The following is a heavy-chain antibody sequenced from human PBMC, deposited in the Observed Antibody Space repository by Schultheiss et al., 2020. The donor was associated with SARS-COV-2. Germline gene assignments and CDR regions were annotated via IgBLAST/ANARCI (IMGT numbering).Heavy chain of an antibody. V-gene: IGHV3-30*01. D-gene: IGHD3-16*02. CDR3: AKSRLLGLYDRGWFDP. Sequence: GGSLRLSCAASGFTFSSYAMHWVRQAPGKGLEWVAVISYDGSNKYYADSVKGRFTISRDNSKNTLYLQMNSLRAEDTAVYYCAKSRLLGLYDRGWFDPWGQGTLVTVSS. CDR2: ISYDGSNK. CDR1: GFTFSSYA. J-gene: IGHJ5*02.